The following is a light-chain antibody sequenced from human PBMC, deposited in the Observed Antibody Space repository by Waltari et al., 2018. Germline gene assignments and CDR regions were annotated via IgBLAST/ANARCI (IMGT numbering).Light chain of an antibody. J-gene: IGKJ1*01. CDR3: QQYNDRPRT. CDR2: DAS. Sequence: EIVMTQSPATLSVSPGERVTLSCRSSQSFSSNLAWYQQKPGQAPRLLIYDASTRATGIPARFSGSGSGSAFSLIISSLQSEDFAVYYCQQYNDRPRTFGQGTKVEIK. V-gene: IGKV3-15*01. CDR1: QSFSSN.